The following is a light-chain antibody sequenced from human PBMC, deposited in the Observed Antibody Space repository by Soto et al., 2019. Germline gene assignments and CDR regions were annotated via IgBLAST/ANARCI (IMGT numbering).Light chain of an antibody. Sequence: EVVMTQSPATLSVSPGERTTLSCRASQRVSSNLAWYQQKPGQASRLLIYGASTRATGIPARFSGSGSGTEFTLTISSLQSEDFAVYYCQQYNNWPLTFGGGTEVDI. V-gene: IGKV3-15*01. CDR1: QRVSSN. CDR2: GAS. J-gene: IGKJ4*01. CDR3: QQYNNWPLT.